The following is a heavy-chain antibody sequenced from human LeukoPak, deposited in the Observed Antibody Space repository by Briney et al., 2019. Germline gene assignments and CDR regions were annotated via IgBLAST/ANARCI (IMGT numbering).Heavy chain of an antibody. CDR2: INPNSGGT. D-gene: IGHD3-10*01. CDR1: GYTFTGYY. J-gene: IGHJ4*02. CDR3: ARGSPYYYGSGSYYFDY. V-gene: IGHV1-2*04. Sequence: ASVKVSCKASGYTFTGYYMHWVRQAPGQGLEWMGWINPNSGGTNYAQKFQGWVTMTRDTSISTAYMELSRLRSDDTAVYYCARGSPYYYGSGSYYFDYWGQGTLVTVSS.